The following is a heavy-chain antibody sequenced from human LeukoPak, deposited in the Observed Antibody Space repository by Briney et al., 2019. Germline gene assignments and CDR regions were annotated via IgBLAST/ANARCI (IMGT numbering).Heavy chain of an antibody. CDR3: ARRPGGLQDWLDP. V-gene: IGHV4-59*08. D-gene: IGHD2-15*01. J-gene: IGHJ5*02. CDR1: GGSISSYY. Sequence: SETLSLTCTVSGGSISSYYWSWVRQPPGKGLEWIGYIYYGGSTNYNPSLKSRLSISLDTSKNQFSLKLSSVTAADTAVYYCARRPGGLQDWLDPWGQGTLVTVSS. CDR2: IYYGGST.